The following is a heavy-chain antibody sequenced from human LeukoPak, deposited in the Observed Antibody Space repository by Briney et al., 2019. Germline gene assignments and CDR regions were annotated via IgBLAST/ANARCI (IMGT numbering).Heavy chain of an antibody. CDR1: GFTFNTYG. CDR2: IRYDGSEK. Sequence: GGSLRLSCAASGFTFNTYGMHWVRQAPGKGLEWVAFIRYDGSEKYYADSVKGRFTISRDNSKNTLYLQMNSLRAEDTAVYYCATEYSGGFDPWGQGTLVTVSS. J-gene: IGHJ5*02. D-gene: IGHD5-12*01. CDR3: ATEYSGGFDP. V-gene: IGHV3-30*02.